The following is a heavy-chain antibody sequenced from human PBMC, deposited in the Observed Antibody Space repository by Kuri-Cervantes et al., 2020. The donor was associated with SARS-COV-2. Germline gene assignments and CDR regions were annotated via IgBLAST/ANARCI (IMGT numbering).Heavy chain of an antibody. CDR2: IHNSLDVI. Sequence: GESLKISCAASGFTVSSNYMSWVRQAPGKGLEWVSYIHNSLDVIYYADSVRGRFTISRDNARNSLYLQMNSLRVDDTAVYYCTRDQRSGNMDVWGQGTRSPSP. CDR1: GFTVSSNY. D-gene: IGHD6-25*01. CDR3: TRDQRSGNMDV. V-gene: IGHV3-48*04. J-gene: IGHJ6*02.